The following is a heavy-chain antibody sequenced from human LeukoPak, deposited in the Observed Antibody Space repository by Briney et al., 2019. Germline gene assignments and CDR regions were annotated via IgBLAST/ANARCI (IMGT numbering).Heavy chain of an antibody. CDR1: GYTFTSYD. CDR2: MNPNSGNT. D-gene: IGHD2-2*01. CDR3: ARDSEVVPASNY. V-gene: IGHV1-8*01. J-gene: IGHJ4*02. Sequence: ASVKVSCKASGYTFTSYDINWVRQATGQGLEWMGWMNPNSGNTGYAQKFQGRVTMTRNTSISTAYMELSSLRSEDTAVYYCARDSEVVPASNYWGQGTLVTVSS.